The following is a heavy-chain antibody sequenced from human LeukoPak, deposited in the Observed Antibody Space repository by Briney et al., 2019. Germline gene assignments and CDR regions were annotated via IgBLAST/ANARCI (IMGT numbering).Heavy chain of an antibody. CDR3: ASLGGSPVRRQVATILEDNWFDP. CDR1: GDLISSGGYH. J-gene: IGHJ5*02. Sequence: SQTLSLTCTVSGDLISSGGYHWSWIRQFPGKGLEWIGYIYYTGSTHYNPSLKSRVTISIDTSKNQFSLILSSVTAADTAVYYCASLGGSPVRRQVATILEDNWFDPWGQGTLVTVSS. CDR2: IYYTGST. D-gene: IGHD5-12*01. V-gene: IGHV4-31*03.